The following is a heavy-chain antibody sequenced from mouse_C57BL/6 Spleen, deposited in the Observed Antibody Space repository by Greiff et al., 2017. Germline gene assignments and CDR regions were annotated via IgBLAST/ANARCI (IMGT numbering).Heavy chain of an antibody. Sequence: EVQLQQSGAELVRPGASVKLSCTASGFNIKDYYMHWVKQRPEQGLEWIGRIDPEDGDTEYAPKFQGKDTMTADTSSNTAYLQLSSLTSEDTAVYYCTTGITTVVADAMDYWGQGTSVTVSS. D-gene: IGHD1-1*01. CDR2: IDPEDGDT. J-gene: IGHJ4*01. CDR1: GFNIKDYY. V-gene: IGHV14-1*01. CDR3: TTGITTVVADAMDY.